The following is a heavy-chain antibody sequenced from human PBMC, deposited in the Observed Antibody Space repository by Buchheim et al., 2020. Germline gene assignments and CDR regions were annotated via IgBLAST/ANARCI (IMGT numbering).Heavy chain of an antibody. CDR3: AKVGRDSGSHNYYYYGMDV. CDR1: GFTFSSYA. CDR2: ISGSGGST. D-gene: IGHD1-26*01. V-gene: IGHV3-23*01. Sequence: EVQLLESGGGLVQPGGSLRLSCAASGFTFSSYAMSWVRQAPGKGLEWVSAISGSGGSTYYADSVKGRFTISRDNSKNTLYLQMNSLRAEDTAVYYCAKVGRDSGSHNYYYYGMDVWGQGTT. J-gene: IGHJ6*02.